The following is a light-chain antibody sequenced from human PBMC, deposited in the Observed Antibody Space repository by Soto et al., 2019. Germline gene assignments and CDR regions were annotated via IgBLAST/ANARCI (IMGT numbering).Light chain of an antibody. CDR1: QSVSSN. CDR2: GAS. CDR3: QQYDNWPFT. V-gene: IGKV3-15*01. J-gene: IGKJ3*01. Sequence: EILMTQSPATLSVSPGERATLSCRASQSVSSNLAWYQQKPGQAPRLLIYGASTRATGVPARFSGSGSGTEFTLTISSLQSEDFVVYYCQQYDNWPFTFGPGTKVDIK.